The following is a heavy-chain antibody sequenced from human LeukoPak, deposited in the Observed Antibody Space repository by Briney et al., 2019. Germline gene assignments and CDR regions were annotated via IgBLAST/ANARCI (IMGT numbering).Heavy chain of an antibody. CDR3: ARQLPRAAAPTKAFDY. D-gene: IGHD6-13*01. CDR1: EYSFPNYY. J-gene: IGHJ4*02. Sequence: GESLKISCKHSEYSFPNYYIGWVRQMPGKGLEWMGIIYPDDSDTRYSPSFQGQVTISADKSISTAYLQWSSLKASDTAMYYCARQLPRAAAPTKAFDYWGQGTLVTVSS. V-gene: IGHV5-51*01. CDR2: IYPDDSDT.